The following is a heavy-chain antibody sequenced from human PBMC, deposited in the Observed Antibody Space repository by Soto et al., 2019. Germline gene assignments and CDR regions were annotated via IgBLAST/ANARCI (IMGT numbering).Heavy chain of an antibody. CDR2: ISGSGGST. V-gene: IGHV3-23*01. D-gene: IGHD3-22*01. CDR3: AKDYRGDSSGYYFDY. Sequence: GGSLRLSCAASGFTFSSYAMSWVRQAPGKGLEWVSAISGSGGSTYYADSVKGRFTISRDNSKNTLYLQMNSLRAEDTAVYYCAKDYRGDSSGYYFDYWGQGTLVTVSS. J-gene: IGHJ4*02. CDR1: GFTFSSYA.